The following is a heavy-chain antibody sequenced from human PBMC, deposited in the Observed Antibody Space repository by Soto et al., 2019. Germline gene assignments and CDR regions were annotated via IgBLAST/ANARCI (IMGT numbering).Heavy chain of an antibody. J-gene: IGHJ4*02. CDR2: IYYSGST. CDR3: ASYDSRFYFDY. D-gene: IGHD3-16*01. Sequence: SETLSLTCTVSGGSISSGGYYWNWIRQHPGKGLEWIGYIYYSGSTYYNPSLKSRVTISVDTSKNQFSLKLSSVTAADTAVYYCASYDSRFYFDYWGQGTLVTVSS. V-gene: IGHV4-31*03. CDR1: GGSISSGGYY.